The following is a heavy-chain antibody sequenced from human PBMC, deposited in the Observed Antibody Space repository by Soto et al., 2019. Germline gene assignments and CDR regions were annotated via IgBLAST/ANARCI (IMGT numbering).Heavy chain of an antibody. D-gene: IGHD2-8*01. CDR2: INPSGGRT. CDR1: GYTFTSYY. CDR3: ARPPYPGCINAVCYPLDY. J-gene: IGHJ4*02. Sequence: QVQLVQSGAEVKKPGASVKISCKASGYTFTSYYMHWVRQAPGQGLEWMGIINPSGGRTNYAKKLQGRVAMTRDTTTSTVYMELNSLRSEDTAVYYCARPPYPGCINAVCYPLDYWGQGTLVTVSS. V-gene: IGHV1-46*01.